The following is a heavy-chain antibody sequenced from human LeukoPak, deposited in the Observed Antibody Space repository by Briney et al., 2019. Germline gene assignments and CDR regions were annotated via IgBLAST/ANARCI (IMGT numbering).Heavy chain of an antibody. D-gene: IGHD4-17*01. J-gene: IGHJ4*02. Sequence: SETLSLTCAVYGGSFSGYYWSWIRQPPGKGLEWIGEINHSGSTNYNPSLKSRVTISVDTSKNQFSLKLSSVTAADTAVYYCASSDYGDYGIDYWGQGTLVTVSS. CDR1: GGSFSGYY. CDR2: INHSGST. CDR3: ASSDYGDYGIDY. V-gene: IGHV4-34*01.